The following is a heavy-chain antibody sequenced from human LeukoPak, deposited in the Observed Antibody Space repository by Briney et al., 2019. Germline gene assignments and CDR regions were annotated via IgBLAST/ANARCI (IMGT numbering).Heavy chain of an antibody. CDR3: AKDQGYGSGSSLDY. CDR2: IYYSGST. J-gene: IGHJ4*02. D-gene: IGHD3-10*01. CDR1: GGSITSAGYY. V-gene: IGHV4-31*03. Sequence: PSETLSLTCTVSGGSITSAGYYWSWIRQHPGEGLEWIGYIYYSGSTYYNPPLKSRVTISVDTSKNQFSLKLSSVTAADTAVYYCAKDQGYGSGSSLDYWGQGTLVTVSS.